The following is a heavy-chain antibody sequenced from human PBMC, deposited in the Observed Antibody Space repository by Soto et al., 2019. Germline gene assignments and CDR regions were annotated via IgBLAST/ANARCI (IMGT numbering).Heavy chain of an antibody. Sequence: SGPTLVNPTQTLTLTCIFSGFSLRTSGVGVGWIRQPPGKALEWLGFIYWNDDKRYSPSLKSRLTITRDTSKNQVVLTMTNMDPVDTATYYCAKSGSSGWYGWFDPWGQGTLVTVSS. CDR2: IYWNDDK. V-gene: IGHV2-5*01. CDR1: GFSLRTSGVG. D-gene: IGHD6-19*01. CDR3: AKSGSSGWYGWFDP. J-gene: IGHJ5*02.